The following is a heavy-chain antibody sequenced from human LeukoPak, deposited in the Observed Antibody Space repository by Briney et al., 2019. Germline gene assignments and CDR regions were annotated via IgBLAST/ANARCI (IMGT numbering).Heavy chain of an antibody. J-gene: IGHJ3*02. D-gene: IGHD4-17*01. CDR2: ISYIGST. Sequence: SETLSLTCAVSDDSFSSHYWTWIRQPPAKGLAWIGYISYIGSTNYNPSLKSRVTISIDTSKNQFSLKLSSVTAADTAVYYCARDLVTVTKGFDIWGQGTMVSVSS. CDR1: DDSFSSHY. CDR3: ARDLVTVTKGFDI. V-gene: IGHV4-59*11.